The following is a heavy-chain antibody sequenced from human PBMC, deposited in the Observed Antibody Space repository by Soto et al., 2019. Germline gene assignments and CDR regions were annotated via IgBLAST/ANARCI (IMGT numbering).Heavy chain of an antibody. CDR2: IWYDGSNK. D-gene: IGHD5-12*01. J-gene: IGHJ4*02. CDR1: GFTFSSYG. CDR3: ARYKRRGYSGQNDY. V-gene: IGHV3-33*01. Sequence: ESGGGVVQPGRSLRLSCAASGFTFSSYGMHWVRQAPGKGLEWVAVIWYDGSNKYYADSVKGRFTISRDNSKNTLYLQMNSLRAEDTAVYYCARYKRRGYSGQNDYWGQGTLVTVSS.